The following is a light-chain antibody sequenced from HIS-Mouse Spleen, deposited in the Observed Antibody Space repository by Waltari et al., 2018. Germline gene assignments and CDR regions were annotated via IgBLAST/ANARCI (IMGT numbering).Light chain of an antibody. V-gene: IGKV2-28*01. CDR2: LGS. CDR3: MRALQPPFT. J-gene: IGKJ3*01. Sequence: IVMTQSPLSLLVTPGEPASITCRSSQSLLHSNGYNYLDWYLQKRGQSTRHLIYLGSNRASVVPDRLSGSGSVTDCTLKISRWEAEDVEISYCMRALQPPFTFGPGTREDIK. CDR1: QSLLHSNGYNY.